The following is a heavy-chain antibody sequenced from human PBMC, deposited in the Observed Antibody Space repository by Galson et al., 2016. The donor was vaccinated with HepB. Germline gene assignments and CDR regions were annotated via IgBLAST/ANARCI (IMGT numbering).Heavy chain of an antibody. V-gene: IGHV4-34*01. D-gene: IGHD5-12*01. CDR1: SGYFSRYF. Sequence: LSLTCAVYSGYFSRYFWSWIRQSPGKGLEWIGEISYSGSTNYNPSLRSRVTISLDTSKNQFSLRLTSLTAADTATYYLAGNGRATADFDYWGQGTLVTVSS. CDR3: AGNGRATADFDY. J-gene: IGHJ4*02. CDR2: ISYSGST.